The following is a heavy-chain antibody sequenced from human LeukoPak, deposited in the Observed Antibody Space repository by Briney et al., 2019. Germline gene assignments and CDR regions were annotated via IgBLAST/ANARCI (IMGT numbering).Heavy chain of an antibody. D-gene: IGHD4-17*01. J-gene: IGHJ5*02. V-gene: IGHV4-39*01. CDR2: IYYSGTT. CDR1: GGSISSSSYY. Sequence: SETLSLTCTVSGGSISSSSYYWAWIRQPPGKGLECIGSIYYSGTTYYNPSLKSRVTISVDTSKNQLSLKLSSVTAADTALYYCARHSTRYGDYRAPFDPWGQGTLVTVSS. CDR3: ARHSTRYGDYRAPFDP.